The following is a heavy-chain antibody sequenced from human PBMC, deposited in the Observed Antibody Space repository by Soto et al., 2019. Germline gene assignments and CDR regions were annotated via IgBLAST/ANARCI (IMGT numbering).Heavy chain of an antibody. CDR2: IIPNNGGT. Sequence: QVQLEQSGAEVKKPGASVKVSCKASAYIFTDYYIYWVRQAPGQGLEWMGWIIPNNGGTKYAQTFPDRVTITRDTSITTACMDLSRLRSDDTAVYYCARGPFDTSGNYFAGWFGPWGQGTLVTVSS. CDR1: AYIFTDYY. CDR3: ARGPFDTSGNYFAGWFGP. V-gene: IGHV1-2*02. D-gene: IGHD3-22*01. J-gene: IGHJ5*02.